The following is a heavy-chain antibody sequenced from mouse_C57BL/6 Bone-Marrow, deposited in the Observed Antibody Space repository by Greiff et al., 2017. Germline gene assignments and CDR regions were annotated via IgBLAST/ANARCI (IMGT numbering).Heavy chain of an antibody. Sequence: QVQLKESGPGLVAPSQSLSITCTVSGFSLTSYAISWVRQPPGKGLEWLGVIWTGGGTNYNSALKSRRSISKDNSKSQVLLKMNSLQTDDTARYYCARAGGIYYGNYAWFAYWGQGTLVTVSA. D-gene: IGHD2-1*01. V-gene: IGHV2-9-1*01. CDR3: ARAGGIYYGNYAWFAY. CDR2: IWTGGGT. J-gene: IGHJ3*01. CDR1: GFSLTSYA.